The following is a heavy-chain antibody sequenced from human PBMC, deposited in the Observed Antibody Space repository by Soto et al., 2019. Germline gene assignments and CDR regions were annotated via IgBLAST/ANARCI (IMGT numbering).Heavy chain of an antibody. D-gene: IGHD6-19*01. CDR2: IYPGDSDT. V-gene: IGHV5-51*01. Sequence: PGESLKISCNASGYSFTNYWIGWVRQMPGKGLEWMGTIYPGDSDTRYSPSFQGQVTFSVDKSINTAYLHWTSLKASDTAIYYCAIQHPLDSSAWYNWGQGTLVTVS. CDR1: GYSFTNYW. J-gene: IGHJ4*02. CDR3: AIQHPLDSSAWYN.